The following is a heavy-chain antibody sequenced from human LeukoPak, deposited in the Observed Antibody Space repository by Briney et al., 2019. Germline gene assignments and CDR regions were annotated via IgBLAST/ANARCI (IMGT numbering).Heavy chain of an antibody. J-gene: IGHJ4*02. CDR3: ARQTGSGLFILP. D-gene: IGHD3/OR15-3a*01. CDR1: GGSISSGGYY. V-gene: IGHV4-39*07. CDR2: VYYSGNT. Sequence: SETLSLTCTVSGGSISSGGYYWGLIRQPPGKRLDWIGSVYYSGNTYYNPSLKSRVTISVDTSKNQFSLNLSSVTAADTAVYYCARQTGSGLFILPGGQGTLVTVSS.